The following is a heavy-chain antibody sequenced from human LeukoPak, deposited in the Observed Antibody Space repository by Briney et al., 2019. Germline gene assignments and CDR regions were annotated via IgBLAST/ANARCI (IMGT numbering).Heavy chain of an antibody. V-gene: IGHV3-48*03. Sequence: GGSLSLSCAASGFTFSSYELNWVRQAPGKGLEWVSYISSSGSTIYYADSVKGRFTISRDNAKNSLYLQMNSLRVEDTAVYYCARDLGATIFDFDYWGQGTLVTVSS. D-gene: IGHD1-26*01. J-gene: IGHJ4*02. CDR3: ARDLGATIFDFDY. CDR2: ISSSGSTI. CDR1: GFTFSSYE.